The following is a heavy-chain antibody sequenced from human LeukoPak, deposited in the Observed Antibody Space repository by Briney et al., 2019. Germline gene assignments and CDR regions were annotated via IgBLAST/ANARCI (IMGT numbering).Heavy chain of an antibody. V-gene: IGHV1-69*06. CDR1: GGTFSSYA. Sequence: SVKVSCKASGGTFSSYAISWVRQAPGQGLEWMGGIIPIFGTANYAQKFQGRVTITADKSTSTAYMELSSLRSEDTAVYYCARSEQQLARYYYYYMDVWGKGTTVTISS. CDR3: ARSEQQLARYYYYYMDV. CDR2: IIPIFGTA. D-gene: IGHD6-13*01. J-gene: IGHJ6*03.